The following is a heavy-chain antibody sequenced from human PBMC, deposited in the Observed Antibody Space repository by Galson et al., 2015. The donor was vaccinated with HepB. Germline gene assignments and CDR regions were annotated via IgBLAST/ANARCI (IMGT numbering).Heavy chain of an antibody. CDR2: INPSGGST. J-gene: IGHJ4*02. CDR3: AREGLDYDSSGYLDY. CDR1: GYTFTSYY. D-gene: IGHD3-22*01. Sequence: SVKVSCKASGYTFTSYYMHWVRQAPGQGLEWMGIINPSGGSTSYAQKLQGRVTMTRDTSTSTVYMELSSLRSEDTAVYYCAREGLDYDSSGYLDYWGQGTLVTVSS. V-gene: IGHV1-46*04.